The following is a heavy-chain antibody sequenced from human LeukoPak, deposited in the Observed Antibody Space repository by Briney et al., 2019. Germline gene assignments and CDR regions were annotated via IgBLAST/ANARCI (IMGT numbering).Heavy chain of an antibody. J-gene: IGHJ4*02. V-gene: IGHV3-9*03. CDR1: GFTFDDYA. Sequence: GGSLRLSCAASGFTFDDYAMHWVRQAPGKGLEWVSGISWNSGSIGYADSVKGRFTISRDIAKNSLYLQMNSLRAEDMALYYCAKDIRKDYYDSRGLFDYWGQGTLVTVSS. D-gene: IGHD3-22*01. CDR3: AKDIRKDYYDSRGLFDY. CDR2: ISWNSGSI.